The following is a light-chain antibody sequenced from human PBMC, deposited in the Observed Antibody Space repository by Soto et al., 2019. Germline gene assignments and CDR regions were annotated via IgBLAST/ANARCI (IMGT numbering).Light chain of an antibody. CDR3: QQYDSLAS. CDR2: DAS. J-gene: IGKJ3*01. CDR1: QDISIY. V-gene: IGKV1-33*01. Sequence: DMQMTQSPSSLSASVGDRVTITCQASQDISIYLNWYHQIPGKPPKLLIYDASNLEAGVPSRFSARGFGTKFTLTISRLQPEDSGIYYCQQYDSLASFGPGTRLDLK.